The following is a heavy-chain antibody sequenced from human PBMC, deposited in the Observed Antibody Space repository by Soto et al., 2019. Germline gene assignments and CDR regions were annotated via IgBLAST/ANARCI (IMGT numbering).Heavy chain of an antibody. Sequence: PGGSLRLSCEASGFTFSSYAMNWVRQAPGKGLEWVSAISGRDNSTYYADSVKGRFTISRDNSKDTLYLQMSSLRADDTAVYYCESVGVWGQGNTVTVSS. CDR1: GFTFSSYA. CDR3: ESVGV. J-gene: IGHJ6*02. CDR2: ISGRDNST. V-gene: IGHV3-23*01.